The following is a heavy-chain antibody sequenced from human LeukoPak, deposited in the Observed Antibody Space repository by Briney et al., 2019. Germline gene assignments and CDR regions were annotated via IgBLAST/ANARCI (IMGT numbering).Heavy chain of an antibody. CDR3: ARDNGPETFDI. D-gene: IGHD2-8*01. J-gene: IGHJ3*02. CDR1: GFTFTSYW. V-gene: IGHV3-7*04. Sequence: PGRSLRLSCAASGFTFTSYWMTWVRQAPGQGVERVANIKQDESEKYYVDSVKGRFTISRDNAKNSLYLQMNSLRAEDTAVYYCARDNGPETFDIWGQGTMVTVSS. CDR2: IKQDESEK.